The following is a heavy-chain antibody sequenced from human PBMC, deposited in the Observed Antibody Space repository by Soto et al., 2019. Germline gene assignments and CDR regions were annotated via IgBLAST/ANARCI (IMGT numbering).Heavy chain of an antibody. Sequence: SLRLSCAASGFTFSSYGMLWVRQAPGKGLEWVAVISYDGSNKYYADSVKGRFTISRDNSKNTLYLQMNSLRAEDTAVYYCAKDVGSSSLGYYYYGMDVWGQGTTVTVSS. CDR3: AKDVGSSSLGYYYYGMDV. CDR2: ISYDGSNK. V-gene: IGHV3-30*18. CDR1: GFTFSSYG. D-gene: IGHD6-6*01. J-gene: IGHJ6*02.